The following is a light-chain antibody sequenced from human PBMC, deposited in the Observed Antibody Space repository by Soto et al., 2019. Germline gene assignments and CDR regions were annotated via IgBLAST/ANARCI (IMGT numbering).Light chain of an antibody. CDR1: GNEVGHHNI. CDR3: CAHTERNPHV. Sequence: QSALTQPRSVSGSPGQSVTISCTATGNEVGHHNIVSWYQQHPGKVPKLIIYEVSKRSSGVPDRFSGSKSGNTASLVISGLQVDDEADYYWCAHTERNPHVCGTGTKLTVL. V-gene: IGLV2-11*01. CDR2: EVS. J-gene: IGLJ1*01.